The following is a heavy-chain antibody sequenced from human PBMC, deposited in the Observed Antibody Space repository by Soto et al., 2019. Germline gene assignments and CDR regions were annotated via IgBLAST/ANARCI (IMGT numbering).Heavy chain of an antibody. CDR3: ARRRLGYGSWYFDL. V-gene: IGHV1-69*01. CDR1: GGAFSSYA. CDR2: NLPLFNIS. Sequence: QVQLVQSGAEVKKPGSSVKVSCKASGGAFSSYAISWVRQAPGQGLEWMGGNLPLFNISNYAQKFQGRVTITADEPTSTAYMDLSNLTSEDTAVYYCARRRLGYGSWYFDLCGRGTLITVAS. D-gene: IGHD3-10*01. J-gene: IGHJ2*01.